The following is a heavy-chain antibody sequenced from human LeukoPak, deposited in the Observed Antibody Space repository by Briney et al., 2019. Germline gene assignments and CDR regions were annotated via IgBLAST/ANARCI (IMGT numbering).Heavy chain of an antibody. CDR1: GFTFSSYS. D-gene: IGHD6-19*01. CDR2: ISSSGSSI. CDR3: AKDPGWLPYFDY. V-gene: IGHV3-48*01. J-gene: IGHJ4*02. Sequence: GGSLRLSCAASGFTFSSYSMNWVRQAPGKGLEWVSYISSSGSSIYYADSVKGRSTISRDNAKNSLYLQMNSLRAEDTAVYYCAKDPGWLPYFDYWGQGTLVTVSS.